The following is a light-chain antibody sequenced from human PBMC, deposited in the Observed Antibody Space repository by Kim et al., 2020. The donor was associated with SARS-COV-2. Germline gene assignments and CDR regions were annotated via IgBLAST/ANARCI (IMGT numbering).Light chain of an antibody. V-gene: IGKV1D-17*01. J-gene: IGKJ4*01. CDR1: QGISND. CDR2: AAS. CDR3: LQHNSYPLT. Sequence: NIQMTQSPSAMSASVGDRVTITCRARQGISNDLAWFQQKPGKVPKHLIYAASSLQSGVPSRFSGSGSGTEFTLTISSLQPEDFATYYCLQHNSYPLTFGGGTKVEI.